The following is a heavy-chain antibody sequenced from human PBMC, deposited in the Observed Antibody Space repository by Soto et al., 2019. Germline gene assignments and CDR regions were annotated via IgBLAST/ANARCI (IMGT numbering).Heavy chain of an antibody. Sequence: PGESLKISCKGFGYSFTSYWISWVRQMPGKGLEWMGRIDPGDSERKYSPSFQGHVTISADKYDSSAYLQWRSLKASDTAMYYCAAGYTTGPDAFDIWGQGTMVT. CDR1: GYSFTSYW. CDR2: IDPGDSER. J-gene: IGHJ3*02. CDR3: AAGYTTGPDAFDI. V-gene: IGHV5-10-1*01. D-gene: IGHD6-13*01.